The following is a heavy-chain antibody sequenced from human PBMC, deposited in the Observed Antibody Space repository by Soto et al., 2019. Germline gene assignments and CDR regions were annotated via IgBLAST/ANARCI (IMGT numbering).Heavy chain of an antibody. J-gene: IGHJ5*02. CDR1: GYTFTSYA. D-gene: IGHD3-3*01. CDR3: ARVDRNYDFWSGYQYNNWFDP. V-gene: IGHV1-3*01. CDR2: INAGNGNT. Sequence: ASVKVSCKASGYTFTSYAMHWVRQAPGQRLEWIGWINAGNGNTNYAQKFQGRVTITTDTSTSTAYMELRSLRSDDTAVYYCARVDRNYDFWSGYQYNNWFDPWGQGTLVTVSS.